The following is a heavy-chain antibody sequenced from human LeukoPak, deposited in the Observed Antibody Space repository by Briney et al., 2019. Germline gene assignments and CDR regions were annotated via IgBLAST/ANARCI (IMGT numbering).Heavy chain of an antibody. J-gene: IGHJ4*02. Sequence: HTGGSLRLSCVASGFNFNIQGMSWVRQAPGKGLEWVSFISGNGAGTRLADSVKGRFIISRDNSQNTVYLQMNDLRAEDTAVYYCAKDPTHYRVWDYYETIGLSYWGQGTLVTVSS. CDR2: ISGNGAGT. V-gene: IGHV3-23*01. CDR3: AKDPTHYRVWDYYETIGLSY. D-gene: IGHD3-22*01. CDR1: GFNFNIQG.